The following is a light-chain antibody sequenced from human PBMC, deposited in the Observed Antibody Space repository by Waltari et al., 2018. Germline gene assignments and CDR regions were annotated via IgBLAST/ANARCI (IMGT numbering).Light chain of an antibody. Sequence: QAVLTQPSSLSASPGASASLTCTLRSDINVGTYRILWYQQKAGSPPQFLRKYKSDSNPPRGSGVPSRFSGSKDASANAGVLLISGLQSEDEGDYYCMIFYSSAWVFGGGTKLTVL. CDR3: MIFYSSAWV. CDR1: SDINVGTYR. V-gene: IGLV5-45*02. J-gene: IGLJ3*02. CDR2: YKSDSNP.